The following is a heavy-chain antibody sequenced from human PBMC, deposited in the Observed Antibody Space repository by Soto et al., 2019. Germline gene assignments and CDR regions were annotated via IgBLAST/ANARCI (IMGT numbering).Heavy chain of an antibody. Sequence: QVQLQESGPGLVKPSGTLSLTCAVSGGSVSSSNWWSWVRQSPGKGLEWMGEIYHSGSAHYNPSLKSRATISLDKSKNQFSLRLTFVTAADTAVSYCARVPGVVVSADDAFDIWGQGKSVIVSS. CDR2: IYHSGSA. V-gene: IGHV4-4*02. CDR3: ARVPGVVVSADDAFDI. CDR1: GGSVSSSNW. D-gene: IGHD2-21*02. J-gene: IGHJ3*02.